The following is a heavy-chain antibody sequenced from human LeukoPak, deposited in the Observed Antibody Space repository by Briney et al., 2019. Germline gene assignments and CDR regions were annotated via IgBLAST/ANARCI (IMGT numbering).Heavy chain of an antibody. CDR3: ARVVKGCGGDCYQYYFDY. CDR2: IYYSGST. Sequence: SETLSLTCTVSGGSISSGGYYWSWIRQHPGKGLEWLGYIYYSGSTYYNPSLKSRVTISVDTSKNQFSLKLSSVTAADTAVYYCARVVKGCGGDCYQYYFDYWGQGTLVTVSS. CDR1: GGSISSGGYY. D-gene: IGHD2-21*02. V-gene: IGHV4-31*03. J-gene: IGHJ4*02.